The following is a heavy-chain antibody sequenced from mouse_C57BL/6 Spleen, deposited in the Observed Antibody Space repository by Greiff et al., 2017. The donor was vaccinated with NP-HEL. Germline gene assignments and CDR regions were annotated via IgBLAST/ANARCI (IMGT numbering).Heavy chain of an antibody. Sequence: VLLVESGPGLVAPSQSLSITCTVSGFSLTSYAISWVRQPPGKGLEWLGVIWTGGGTNYNSALKSRLSISNDNSKSQVILQMNILQTDDTARYYGARNWDGNYVDYYAMDYWGQGTSVTVSS. V-gene: IGHV2-9-1*01. J-gene: IGHJ4*01. CDR1: GFSLTSYA. CDR3: ARNWDGNYVDYYAMDY. CDR2: IWTGGGT. D-gene: IGHD2-1*01.